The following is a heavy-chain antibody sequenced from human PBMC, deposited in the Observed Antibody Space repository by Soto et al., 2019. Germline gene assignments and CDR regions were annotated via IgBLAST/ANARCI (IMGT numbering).Heavy chain of an antibody. CDR1: GFTFSSYA. Sequence: GGSLRLSCTASGFTFSSYAMSWVRQAPGKGLEWVSAISGSGGSTYYADSVKGRFTISRDNSKNTLYLQMNSLRAEDTAVYYCAKEPLWFGELNWFDPWGQGTLVTVSS. CDR3: AKEPLWFGELNWFDP. J-gene: IGHJ5*02. D-gene: IGHD3-10*01. CDR2: ISGSGGST. V-gene: IGHV3-23*01.